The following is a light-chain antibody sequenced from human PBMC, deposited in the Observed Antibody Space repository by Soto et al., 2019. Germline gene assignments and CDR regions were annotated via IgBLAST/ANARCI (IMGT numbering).Light chain of an antibody. CDR3: SSYAAGSIYV. CDR1: SRDVGYYSY. J-gene: IGLJ1*01. V-gene: IGLV2-14*01. CDR2: EVV. Sequence: QSVLTQPASVSGSPGQSITISCTGTSRDVGYYSYVSCFQQHPGKAPKLMIYEVVNRPSGVSIRFSGSKSGDTASLTITGLQAEDEADYYCSSYAAGSIYVFGTGTKVTVL.